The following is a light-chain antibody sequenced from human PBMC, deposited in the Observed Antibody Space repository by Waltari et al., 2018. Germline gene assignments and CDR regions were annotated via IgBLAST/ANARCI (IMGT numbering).Light chain of an antibody. CDR2: VNSDGSH. Sequence: QLVLTHSPSASASLGASVKPTCPLRSGHSSTVLASHQMQPEKGPRYLMKVNSDGSHSKGDETPDRFSGSSSGAERYLTISNLQPEDEADYYCQTGGHGTWVFGGGTKVTVL. V-gene: IGLV4-69*01. J-gene: IGLJ3*02. CDR1: SGHSSTV. CDR3: QTGGHGTWV.